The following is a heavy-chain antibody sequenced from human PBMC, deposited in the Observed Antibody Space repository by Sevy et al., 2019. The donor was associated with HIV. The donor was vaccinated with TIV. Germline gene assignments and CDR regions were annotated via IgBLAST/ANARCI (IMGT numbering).Heavy chain of an antibody. V-gene: IGHV3-23*01. CDR3: AKDPVAASGSYYNVVDY. CDR2: ISGSGGST. CDR1: GFTFSSYA. D-gene: IGHD3-10*01. J-gene: IGHJ4*02. Sequence: GGSLRLSCAASGFTFSSYAMSWVRQAPGKGLEWVSAISGSGGSTYYADSVKGRFTISRDNSKNTLYLQMNSLRAEDTAVYYCAKDPVAASGSYYNVVDYWGQGTLVTVSS.